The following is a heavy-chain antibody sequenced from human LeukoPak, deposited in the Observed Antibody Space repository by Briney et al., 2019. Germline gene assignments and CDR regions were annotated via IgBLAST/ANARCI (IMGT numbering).Heavy chain of an antibody. CDR3: TTHPGTHYGDYELSPFDP. CDR1: NASISSNTYY. D-gene: IGHD4-17*01. Sequence: PSETLSLTCTVSNASISSNTYYRAWIRQPPGKGLEYIGSINYRGSTYYNPSLKSRVTISVDTSKNQFSLKLSSVTAADTAVYYCTTHPGTHYGDYELSPFDPWGQGTLVTVSS. CDR2: INYRGST. J-gene: IGHJ5*02. V-gene: IGHV4-39*07.